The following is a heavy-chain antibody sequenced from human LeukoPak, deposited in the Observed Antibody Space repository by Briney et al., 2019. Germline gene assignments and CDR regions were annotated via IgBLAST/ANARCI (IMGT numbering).Heavy chain of an antibody. V-gene: IGHV4-39*02. CDR1: GGSISSSSYY. CDR2: IYYSGST. Sequence: PSETLSLTCTVSGGSISSSSYYWGWIRQPPGKGLEWIGSIYYSGSTYYNPSLKSRVTISVDTSKNQFSLKLSSVTAADTAVYYCARDGVWYYDSSVGVNWGQGTLVTVSS. CDR3: ARDGVWYYDSSVGVN. J-gene: IGHJ4*02. D-gene: IGHD3-22*01.